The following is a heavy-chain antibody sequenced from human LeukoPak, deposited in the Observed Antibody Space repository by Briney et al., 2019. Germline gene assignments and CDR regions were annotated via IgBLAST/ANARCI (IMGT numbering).Heavy chain of an antibody. V-gene: IGHV3-23*01. CDR3: AKCSSGWYNDY. J-gene: IGHJ4*02. CDR1: GFTFSNYA. D-gene: IGHD6-19*01. CDR2: ISRSGSST. Sequence: GGFLRLSCAASGFTFSNYAMSWVRQAPGKGLEWVSSISRSGSSTYYAGSEKGRFTISRDNSKNTLYLQMNSLRAEDTAVFYCAKCSSGWYNDYWGQTTLVTVSS.